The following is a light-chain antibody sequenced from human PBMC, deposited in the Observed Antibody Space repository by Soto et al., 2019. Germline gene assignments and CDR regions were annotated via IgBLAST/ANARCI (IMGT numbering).Light chain of an antibody. CDR1: QSVSSY. CDR3: QPRSNWPPTVT. J-gene: IGKJ5*01. CDR2: DAS. V-gene: IGKV3-11*01. Sequence: EIVLTQSPATLSLSPVERATLSCRASQSVSSYLAWYQQKPGQAPRLLIYDASNRATGIPARFSGSGYGTDFTLPINSLEPEDFAVYYCQPRSNWPPTVTFGQGTRLEIK.